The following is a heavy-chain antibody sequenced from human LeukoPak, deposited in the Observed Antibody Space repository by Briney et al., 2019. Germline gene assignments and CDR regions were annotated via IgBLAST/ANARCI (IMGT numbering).Heavy chain of an antibody. CDR1: GFSFSSYT. V-gene: IGHV3-21*01. CDR2: INSRSSHI. D-gene: IGHD2-21*02. Sequence: PGGSLRLSCAASGFSFSSYTMNWVPQAPGKGLEWVSTINSRSSHIYYADSVKGRFTVSRDNAKNSLSLQMNSLRDEDTAVYYCARDFAETADWFDPWGQGVLVTVSS. J-gene: IGHJ5*02. CDR3: ARDFAETADWFDP.